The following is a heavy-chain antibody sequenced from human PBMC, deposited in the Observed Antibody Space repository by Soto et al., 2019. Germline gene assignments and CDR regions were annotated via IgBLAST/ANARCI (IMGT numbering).Heavy chain of an antibody. J-gene: IGHJ4*02. CDR2: MSYAGDNI. CDR3: AKGYYYDISGYYIFDN. D-gene: IGHD3-22*01. V-gene: IGHV3-30*18. CDR1: GFTFSTYG. Sequence: GGSLRLSCAASGFTFSTYGMHWVRQAPGKGLEWVAVMSYAGDNIYYADSVKGRFTISRDNSKDTLYLQLNSLRAEDTAVYFCAKGYYYDISGYYIFDNWGQGTLVTVSS.